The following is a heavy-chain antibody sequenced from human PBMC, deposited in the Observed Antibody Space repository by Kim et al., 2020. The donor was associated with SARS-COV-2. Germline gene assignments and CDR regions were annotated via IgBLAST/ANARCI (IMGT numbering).Heavy chain of an antibody. CDR3: ARGPYPYGYYDILTGYYFDY. CDR1: GGSFSGYY. CDR2: INHSGST. D-gene: IGHD3-9*01. Sequence: SETLSLTCAVYGGSFSGYYWSWIRQPPGKGLEWIGEINHSGSTNYNPSLKSRVTISVDTSKNQFSLKLSSVTAADTAVYYCARGPYPYGYYDILTGYYFDYWGQGTLVTVSS. J-gene: IGHJ4*02. V-gene: IGHV4-34*01.